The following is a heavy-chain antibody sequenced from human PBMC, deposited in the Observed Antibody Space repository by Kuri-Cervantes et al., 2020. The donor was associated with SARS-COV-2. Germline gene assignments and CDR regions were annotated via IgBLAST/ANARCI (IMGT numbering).Heavy chain of an antibody. J-gene: IGHJ4*02. D-gene: IGHD2/OR15-2a*01. CDR1: GFTFSSYA. CDR3: TTLLLGY. V-gene: IGHV3-15*01. Sequence: GESLKISCAASGFTFSSYAMSWVRQAPGKGLEWVGRIKSKTDGGTTDYAAPVKGRFTISRDDSKNTLYLQMNSLKTEDTAVCYCTTLLLGYWGQGTLVTVSS. CDR2: IKSKTDGGTT.